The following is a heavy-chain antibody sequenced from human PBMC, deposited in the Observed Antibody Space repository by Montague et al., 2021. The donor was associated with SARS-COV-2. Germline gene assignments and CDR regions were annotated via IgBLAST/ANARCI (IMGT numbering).Heavy chain of an antibody. CDR2: VSHTGKP. J-gene: IGHJ4*01. Sequence: SETLSLTCAVTEGSFSGFYWSWIRKPPGRGQERIGEVSHTGKPNYNSTLESRVTMSAETSKNQFSLRLYSVTAADTAMYYCAGGGAPWLRVRLVYWGQGSLVTVSS. CDR1: EGSFSGFY. V-gene: IGHV4-34*01. CDR3: AGGGAPWLRVRLVY. D-gene: IGHD5-12*01.